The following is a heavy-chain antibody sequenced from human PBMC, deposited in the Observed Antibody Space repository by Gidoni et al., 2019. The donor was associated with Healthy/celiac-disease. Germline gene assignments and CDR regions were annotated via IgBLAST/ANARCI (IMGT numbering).Heavy chain of an antibody. CDR1: GFTFSSYE. Sequence: EVQLVESGGGLVQPGGSLRLSCAASGFTFSSYEMNWVRQAPGKGLEWVSYISSSGSTIYYADSVKGRFTISRDNAKNSLYLQMNSLRAEDTAVYYCARDFNAVQLERRGYYYYGMDVWGQGTTVTVSS. D-gene: IGHD1-1*01. J-gene: IGHJ6*02. CDR2: ISSSGSTI. CDR3: ARDFNAVQLERRGYYYYGMDV. V-gene: IGHV3-48*03.